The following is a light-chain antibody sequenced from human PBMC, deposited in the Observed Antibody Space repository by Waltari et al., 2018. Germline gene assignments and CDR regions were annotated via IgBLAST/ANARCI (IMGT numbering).Light chain of an antibody. V-gene: IGLV2-14*03. CDR2: DVS. CDR1: SGDIGTYNY. J-gene: IGLJ2*01. CDR3: SSYSTTNTLI. Sequence: PGQSITISCTGTSGDIGTYNYVSWYQQYTDRAPELLIYDVSHRPSRISNRFSGSKSGYTASLTISDLQAEDEADYFCSSYSTTNTLIFGGGTRLTV.